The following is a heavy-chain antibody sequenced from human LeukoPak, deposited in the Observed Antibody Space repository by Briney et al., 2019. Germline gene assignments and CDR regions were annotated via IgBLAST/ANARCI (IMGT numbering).Heavy chain of an antibody. V-gene: IGHV3-7*03. CDR1: GSTFTSYW. J-gene: IGHJ6*03. D-gene: IGHD6-13*01. CDR3: ARLDRADYSTSPVPYYNYYMNA. CDR2: INPDGTKK. Sequence: PGGSLRLSCAASGSTFTSYWMTWVRQAPGKGLEWVANINPDGTKKTYVDSVKGRFTISRDNSKNTLYLQMNSLRAEDTAVYYCARLDRADYSTSPVPYYNYYMNAWDKGTTVIVSS.